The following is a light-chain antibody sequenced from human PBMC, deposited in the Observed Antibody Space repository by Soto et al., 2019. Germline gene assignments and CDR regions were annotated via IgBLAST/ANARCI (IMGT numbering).Light chain of an antibody. J-gene: IGLJ3*02. Sequence: QAVVTQPSSASGIPGQRVTISCSGSNSNVGRNTVTWFQHLPGRAPKVFIYNNDQRPSGVPDRFSGSKSGSSASLAISGLQSDDEADYYCASWDDSLTAWVFGGGTKLTVL. CDR3: ASWDDSLTAWV. CDR1: NSNVGRNT. V-gene: IGLV1-44*01. CDR2: NND.